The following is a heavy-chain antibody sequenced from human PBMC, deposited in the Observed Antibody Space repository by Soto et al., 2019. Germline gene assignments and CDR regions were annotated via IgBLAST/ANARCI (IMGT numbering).Heavy chain of an antibody. D-gene: IGHD1-26*01. CDR3: AKDLPVGATAFDI. CDR2: TSESGGST. J-gene: IGHJ3*02. V-gene: IGHV3-23*01. CDR1: GFTFSRHD. Sequence: PGGSLRLSCAASGFTFSRHDMSWVRQAPGKGLEWVSGTSESGGSTHYADSVKGRFTISRDNSKNTLYLQMNSLRAEDTAVYYCAKDLPVGATAFDIWGQGTMVTVSS.